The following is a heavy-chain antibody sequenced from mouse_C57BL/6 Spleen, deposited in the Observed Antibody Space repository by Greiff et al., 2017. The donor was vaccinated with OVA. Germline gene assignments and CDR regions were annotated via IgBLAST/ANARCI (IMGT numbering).Heavy chain of an antibody. CDR3: ARIEDGSSYQAWFAY. Sequence: QVQLQQSGAELVRPGTSVKVSCKASGYAFTNYLIEWVKQRPGQGLEWIGVINPGSGGTNYNEKFKGKATLTADKSSSTAYMQLSSLTSEDSAVYFCARIEDGSSYQAWFAYWGQGTLVTVSA. V-gene: IGHV1-54*01. CDR1: GYAFTNYL. D-gene: IGHD1-1*01. CDR2: INPGSGGT. J-gene: IGHJ3*01.